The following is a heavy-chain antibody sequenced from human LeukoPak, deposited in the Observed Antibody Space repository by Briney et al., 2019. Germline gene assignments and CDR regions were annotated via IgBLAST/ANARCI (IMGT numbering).Heavy chain of an antibody. CDR2: ITGSGGST. Sequence: QTGGSLRLSCAASGFTFGIYAMTWFRQAPGKGLQWVSAITGSGGSTYYADSVKGRFTISRDDSKNTLYLRMNGLRAEDTAVYYCATLPRGPTGYVGYGGEDYWGQGTLVTVSS. D-gene: IGHD5-12*01. CDR1: GFTFGIYA. CDR3: ATLPRGPTGYVGYGGEDY. V-gene: IGHV3-23*01. J-gene: IGHJ4*02.